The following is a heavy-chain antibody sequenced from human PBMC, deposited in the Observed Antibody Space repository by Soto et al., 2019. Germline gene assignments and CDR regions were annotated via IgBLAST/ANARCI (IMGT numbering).Heavy chain of an antibody. V-gene: IGHV4-34*01. CDR3: APRRGGDDIWGSYRYRNWLDP. Sequence: SETLSLTCAVYGGSFSGYYWSWIRQPPGKGLEWIGEINHSGSTNYNPSLKSRVTISVDTSKNQFSLKLSSVTAADTAVYYCAPRRGGDDIWGSYRYRNWLDPWGQGTLVTGSS. CDR1: GGSFSGYY. CDR2: INHSGST. J-gene: IGHJ5*02. D-gene: IGHD3-16*02.